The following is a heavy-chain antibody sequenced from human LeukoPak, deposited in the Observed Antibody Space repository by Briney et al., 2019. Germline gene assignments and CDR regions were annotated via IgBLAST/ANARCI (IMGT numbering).Heavy chain of an antibody. J-gene: IGHJ6*03. CDR1: GSSISSDYY. CDR3: ARSNYYYYYMDV. V-gene: IGHV4-38-2*02. CDR2: IYHSGST. Sequence: SETLSLTCTVSGSSISSDYYWGWIRQPPGKGLEWIGYIYHSGSTYYNPSLKSRVTISVDRSKNQFSLKLSSVTAADTAVYYCARSNYYYYYMDVWGKGTTVTVSS.